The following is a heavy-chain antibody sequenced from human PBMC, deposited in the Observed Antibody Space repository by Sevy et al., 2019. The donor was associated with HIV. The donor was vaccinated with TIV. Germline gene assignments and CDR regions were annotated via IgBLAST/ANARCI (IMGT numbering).Heavy chain of an antibody. Sequence: GGSPRLSCATSGFTFSSYNMNWVRQAPGKGLEWVSSISSGSGFIFYADSVKGRFTISRDNAKNSLDLQMNSLRAEDATVYYCAREKTILEGRYGMDVWGQGTTVTVSS. CDR3: AREKTILEGRYGMDV. CDR1: GFTFSSYN. J-gene: IGHJ6*02. V-gene: IGHV3-21*01. D-gene: IGHD3-3*01. CDR2: ISSGSGFI.